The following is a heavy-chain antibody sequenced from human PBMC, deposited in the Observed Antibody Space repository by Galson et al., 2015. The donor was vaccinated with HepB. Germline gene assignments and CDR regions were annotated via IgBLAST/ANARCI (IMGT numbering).Heavy chain of an antibody. Sequence: SLRLSCAASGFTLKTYWMHWVRQAPGKGLEWVSAISGSDDSTYFADSGKGRFSIFRDNSKSTLHLQLNSLRAEDTAVYYCAAHTADGESTFDFWGQGTLVTVSS. J-gene: IGHJ4*02. D-gene: IGHD4-17*01. CDR2: ISGSDDST. V-gene: IGHV3-23*01. CDR1: GFTLKTYW. CDR3: AAHTADGESTFDF.